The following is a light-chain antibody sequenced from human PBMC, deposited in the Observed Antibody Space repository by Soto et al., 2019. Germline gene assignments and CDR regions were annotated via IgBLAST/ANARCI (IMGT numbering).Light chain of an antibody. CDR1: QSIGSN. CDR2: GAS. Sequence: ETVLTQSPATFSVSPGERATLSCSASQSIGSNLAGYQQRPGQPPMLLIYGASTRATGVPARFSGSGSGTEFTHTINRLQSEEFALYYCQQYNKWPLFTFGPGTKVDIK. V-gene: IGKV3-15*01. J-gene: IGKJ3*01. CDR3: QQYNKWPLFT.